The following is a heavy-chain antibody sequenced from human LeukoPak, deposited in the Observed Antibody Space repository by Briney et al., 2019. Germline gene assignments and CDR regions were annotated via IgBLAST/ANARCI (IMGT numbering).Heavy chain of an antibody. D-gene: IGHD5-18*01. Sequence: PSETLSLTCTVSGGSISSGGYYWSWIRQHPGKGLEWFGYIYYSGSTYYNPSLKSRVTISVDTSKNQFSLKLSSVTAADTAVYYCARDSLGSVDTAMVRGGYAFDVWGQGTMVTVSS. CDR3: ARDSLGSVDTAMVRGGYAFDV. CDR2: IYYSGST. CDR1: GGSISSGGYY. V-gene: IGHV4-31*03. J-gene: IGHJ3*01.